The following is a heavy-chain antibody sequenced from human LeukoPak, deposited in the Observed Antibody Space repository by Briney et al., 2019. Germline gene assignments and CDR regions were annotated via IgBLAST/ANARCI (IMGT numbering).Heavy chain of an antibody. Sequence: SQTLSLTCTISGDSISSGDYYWSWIRQPAGKGLEWIGRISSSGSTNYNPSLKSRVTISVDTSKNQFSLKLSSVTAADTAVYFCARGPYSYDSSGAFDIWGQGTMVTVSS. CDR2: ISSSGST. D-gene: IGHD3-22*01. CDR1: GDSISSGDYY. J-gene: IGHJ3*02. V-gene: IGHV4-61*02. CDR3: ARGPYSYDSSGAFDI.